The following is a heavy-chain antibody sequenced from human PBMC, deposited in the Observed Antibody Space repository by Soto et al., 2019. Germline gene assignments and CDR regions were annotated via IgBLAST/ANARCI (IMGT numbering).Heavy chain of an antibody. J-gene: IGHJ4*02. CDR3: TRDWEITVSTWSFGGF. D-gene: IGHD3-10*01. CDR2: IIPFHGVT. CDR1: GGTFSPYT. V-gene: IGHV1-69*08. Sequence: QVQLVQSGAEVKKPGSSVKVSCKASGGTFSPYTINWVRQAPGQGLEWMGRIIPFHGVTNYAQKFQARVTITGDKSTSTAYMELSGVRFEDTAMYYCTRDWEITVSTWSFGGFWGRGTLVTVSS.